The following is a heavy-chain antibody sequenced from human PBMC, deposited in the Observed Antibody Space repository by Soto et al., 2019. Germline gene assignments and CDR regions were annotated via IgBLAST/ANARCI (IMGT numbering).Heavy chain of an antibody. J-gene: IGHJ4*02. CDR1: GITFGLYC. CDR2: LKRDGSEK. D-gene: IGHD7-27*01. CDR3: ARMGLWGKLTYL. V-gene: IGHV3-7*01. Sequence: GESLSLSCAASGITFGLYCMGWVRQAPGKGLEWVANLKRDGSEKYFLESVKGRFTMSRDNAKNSFYLHMNNLIAEDTAVYCCARMGLWGKLTYLWGQGTSVTVPS.